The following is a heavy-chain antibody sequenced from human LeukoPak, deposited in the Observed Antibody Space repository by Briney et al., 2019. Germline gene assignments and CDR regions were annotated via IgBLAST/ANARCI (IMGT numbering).Heavy chain of an antibody. CDR1: GYSISSGYY. CDR2: IYHSGST. J-gene: IGHJ5*02. D-gene: IGHD2-2*01. Sequence: SETLSLTCTVSGYSISSGYYWGWIRQPPGKGLEWIGSIYHSGSTYYNPSLKSRVTISVDTSKNQFSLKLSSVTAADTAVYYCARTTEDCSSTSCYQYWFDPWGQGTLVTVSS. V-gene: IGHV4-38-2*02. CDR3: ARTTEDCSSTSCYQYWFDP.